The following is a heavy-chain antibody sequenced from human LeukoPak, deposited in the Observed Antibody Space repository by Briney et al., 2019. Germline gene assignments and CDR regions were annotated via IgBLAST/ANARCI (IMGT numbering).Heavy chain of an antibody. J-gene: IGHJ5*02. CDR1: GGSFSGYY. Sequence: SETLSLTCAVYGGSFSGYYWSWIRKPPGKGLEWIGETNHSGSTNYNPSLKSRVTISVDTSKTQFSLKLSSVTAADTAVYYCARVFGVVIIRWFDPWGQGTLVTVSS. CDR3: ARVFGVVIIRWFDP. V-gene: IGHV4-34*01. CDR2: TNHSGST. D-gene: IGHD3-3*01.